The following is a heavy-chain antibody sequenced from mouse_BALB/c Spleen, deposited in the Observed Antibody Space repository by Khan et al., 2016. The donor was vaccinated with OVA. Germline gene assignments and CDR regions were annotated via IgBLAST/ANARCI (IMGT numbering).Heavy chain of an antibody. CDR2: ISYSGRT. CDR1: GYSITSDYA. D-gene: IGHD1-1*01. V-gene: IGHV3-2*02. CDR3: ARSVTIPTVVATDFDY. J-gene: IGHJ2*01. Sequence: EVQLQESGPGLVKPSQSLSLTCTVTGYSITSDYAWNWIRQFPGNKLEWMGYISYSGRTSYNPSLKSRISITRDTSKNQFFLQLNYVTTEDTATYYCARSVTIPTVVATDFDYWGQGTTLTVSS.